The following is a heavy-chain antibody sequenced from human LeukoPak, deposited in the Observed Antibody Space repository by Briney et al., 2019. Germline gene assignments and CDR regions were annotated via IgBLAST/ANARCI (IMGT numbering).Heavy chain of an antibody. V-gene: IGHV3-74*01. J-gene: IGHJ4*02. CDR2: VNRDGSST. CDR1: GFTFSDFW. Sequence: GGSLRLSCAASGFTFSDFWMHWVRQAPGKGLVWVSRVNRDGSSTSYADSVKGRFTISRDNAKNTLSLQMNSLRAEDTAVYYCARDRSISAAGDTYWGQGTLVTVSS. CDR3: ARDRSISAAGDTY. D-gene: IGHD6-13*01.